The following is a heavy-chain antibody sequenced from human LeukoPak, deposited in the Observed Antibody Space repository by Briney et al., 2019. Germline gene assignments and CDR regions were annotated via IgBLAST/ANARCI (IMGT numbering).Heavy chain of an antibody. CDR3: ARAAHPRTLGDNYYLDS. D-gene: IGHD1-1*01. Sequence: GGSLRLSCAVSGFIFSSYDMNWVRQAPGKGLEWVSFISTRGNSIYYADSVKGRFTISRDNAKNSLYLQMNSLRVEDTAVYYCARAAHPRTLGDNYYLDSWGQGTLLSVSS. V-gene: IGHV3-48*03. J-gene: IGHJ4*02. CDR1: GFIFSSYD. CDR2: ISTRGNSI.